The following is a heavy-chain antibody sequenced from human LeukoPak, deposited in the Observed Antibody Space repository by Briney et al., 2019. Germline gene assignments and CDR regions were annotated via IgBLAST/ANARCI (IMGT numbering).Heavy chain of an antibody. Sequence: GSLRLSCAASGFTFSSYSMNWVRQAPGKGLVWVSRINSDGSSTSYADSVKGRFTISRDNAKNTLYLQMNSLRAEDTAVYYCARVRQQLGYGMDVWGQGTTVTVSS. CDR3: ARVRQQLGYGMDV. CDR2: INSDGSST. D-gene: IGHD6-13*01. J-gene: IGHJ6*02. V-gene: IGHV3-74*01. CDR1: GFTFSSYS.